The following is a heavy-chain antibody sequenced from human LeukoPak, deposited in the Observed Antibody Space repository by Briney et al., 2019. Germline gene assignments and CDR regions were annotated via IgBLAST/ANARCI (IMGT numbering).Heavy chain of an antibody. CDR1: GYTFTGYY. Sequence: ASVKVSCKASGYTFTGYYMHWVRQAPGQGLEWMGWINPNSGGTNYAQKFQGWVTMTRDTSISTAYMELSRLRSDDTAVYYCAREGSYYDSSGHYYYGMDVWGQGTTVTVSS. D-gene: IGHD3-22*01. CDR2: INPNSGGT. J-gene: IGHJ6*02. V-gene: IGHV1-2*04. CDR3: AREGSYYDSSGHYYYGMDV.